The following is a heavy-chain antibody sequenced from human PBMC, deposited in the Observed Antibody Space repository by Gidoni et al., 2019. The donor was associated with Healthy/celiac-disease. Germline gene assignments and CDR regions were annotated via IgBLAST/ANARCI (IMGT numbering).Heavy chain of an antibody. J-gene: IGHJ4*02. CDR2: ISYDGSNK. V-gene: IGHV3-30*18. D-gene: IGHD4-17*01. CDR3: AKDSERAPTDYGGYFDY. Sequence: QVQLVESGGGVVQPGRSLRLSCAASGFTFSSYGMHWVRQAPGKGLEWVAVISYDGSNKYYADSVKGRFTISRDNSKNTLYLQMNSLRAEDTAVYYCAKDSERAPTDYGGYFDYWGQGTLVTVSS. CDR1: GFTFSSYG.